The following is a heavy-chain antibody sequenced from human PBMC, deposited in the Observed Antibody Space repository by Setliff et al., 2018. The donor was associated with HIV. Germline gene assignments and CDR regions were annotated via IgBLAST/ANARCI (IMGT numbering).Heavy chain of an antibody. J-gene: IGHJ3*01. D-gene: IGHD3-9*01. V-gene: IGHV3-49*04. CDR1: GFPFGDYA. CDR3: ARYNTDWYECAFDV. CDR2: IRSEAYGGTT. Sequence: GGSLRLSCTASGFPFGDYAISWVRQAPGKGLEWVGFIRSEAYGGTTEYAASVKGRFTISRDDSKPIAYLQMNSLKTEDTALYYCARYNTDWYECAFDVWGQGTMVT.